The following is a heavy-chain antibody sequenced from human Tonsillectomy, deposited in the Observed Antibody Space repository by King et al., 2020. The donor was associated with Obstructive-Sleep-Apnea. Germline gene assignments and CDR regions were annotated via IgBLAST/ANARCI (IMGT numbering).Heavy chain of an antibody. Sequence: QLVQSGPEVKKPGTSVKVSCKASGVTFTSSAMQWVRQARGQRLEWIGWNVVGSGNTNYAQKFQERVTITRDMSTSTAYMELSSQRSEDTAVYYCAAEGYSSGWYRGYWGQGTLVTVSS. V-gene: IGHV1-58*02. CDR1: GVTFTSSA. D-gene: IGHD6-19*01. CDR3: AAEGYSSGWYRGY. CDR2: NVVGSGNT. J-gene: IGHJ4*02.